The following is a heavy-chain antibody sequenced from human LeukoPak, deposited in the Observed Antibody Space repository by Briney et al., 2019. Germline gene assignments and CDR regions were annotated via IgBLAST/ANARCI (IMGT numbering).Heavy chain of an antibody. CDR2: IKQDGSEK. J-gene: IGHJ4*02. CDR3: AKAPQYYYDSNGYYDN. D-gene: IGHD3-22*01. CDR1: GFTFSTYG. Sequence: GGSLRLSCAASGFTFSTYGMSWVRQAPGKGLEWVANIKQDGSEKYYVDSVKGRFTISRDNAKNSLFLQMNSLRAEDTAVYYCAKAPQYYYDSNGYYDNWGQGTLVTVSS. V-gene: IGHV3-7*03.